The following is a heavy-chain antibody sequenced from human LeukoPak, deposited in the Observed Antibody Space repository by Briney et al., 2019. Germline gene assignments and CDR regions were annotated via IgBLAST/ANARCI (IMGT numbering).Heavy chain of an antibody. V-gene: IGHV3-7*05. CDR3: ARDPLIAVAGIYFDY. D-gene: IGHD6-19*01. CDR1: GFTFSNYW. J-gene: IGHJ4*02. Sequence: AGGSLRLSCAASGFTFSNYWMNWARQAPGKGLEWVANIKEDGSEKNYVDSVKGRFTISRDNAKNSLYLQMSSLRAEDTAVYYCARDPLIAVAGIYFDYWGQGTLVTVSS. CDR2: IKEDGSEK.